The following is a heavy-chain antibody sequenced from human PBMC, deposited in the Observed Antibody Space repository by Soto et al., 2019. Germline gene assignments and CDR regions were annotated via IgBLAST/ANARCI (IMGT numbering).Heavy chain of an antibody. CDR2: INPSGGST. CDR3: ARDNLFRGGWTSDMDV. J-gene: IGHJ6*02. CDR1: GYTFTSYY. Sequence: ASVKVSCKASGYTFTSYYMHWVRQAPGQGLEWMGIINPSGGSTSYAQKFQGRVTMTRDTSTSTVYMELSSLRSEDTALYFCARDNLFRGGWTSDMDVWGQGTTVTVSS. D-gene: IGHD6-19*01. V-gene: IGHV1-46*01.